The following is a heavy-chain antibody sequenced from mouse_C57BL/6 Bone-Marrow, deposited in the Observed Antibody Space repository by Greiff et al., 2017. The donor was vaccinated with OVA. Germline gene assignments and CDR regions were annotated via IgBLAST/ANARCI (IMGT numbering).Heavy chain of an antibody. CDR1: GYAFTNYL. V-gene: IGHV1-54*01. CDR2: INPGSGGT. Sequence: QVQLQQSGAELVRPGTSVKLSCKASGYAFTNYLIEWVKQRPGQGLEWIGVINPGSGGTNYNEKFKGKATLTADKSSSTAYMQLSSLTSEDSAVYFCAIYSNYNYFDYWGQGTTLTVSS. CDR3: AIYSNYNYFDY. J-gene: IGHJ2*01. D-gene: IGHD2-5*01.